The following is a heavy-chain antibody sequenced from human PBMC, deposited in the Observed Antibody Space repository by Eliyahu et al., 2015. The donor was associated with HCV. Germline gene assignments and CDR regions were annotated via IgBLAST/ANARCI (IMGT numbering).Heavy chain of an antibody. J-gene: IGHJ4*02. Sequence: QMQLVQSEAEVKKPGASVNASCKASGYTFTSYXLHWVRQAPGQGLEWMGGINPTDGRTTYAQKFQGRVTMTRDTSTTTVYMELSSLRSDDTAVYYCARVGGYKYYFDYWGQGTLVTVSS. D-gene: IGHD1-1*01. CDR2: INPTDGRT. CDR3: ARVGGYKYYFDY. V-gene: IGHV1-46*01. CDR1: GYTFTSYX.